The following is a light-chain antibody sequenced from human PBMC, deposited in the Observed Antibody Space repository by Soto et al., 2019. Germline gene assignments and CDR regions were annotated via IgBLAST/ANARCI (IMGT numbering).Light chain of an antibody. CDR3: QQSYSPPYT. V-gene: IGKV1-39*01. J-gene: IGKJ2*01. Sequence: DIQMTQSPSSLSASVGDTVTITCRASQGLSSSLNWCLQKPGKAPNLLIYAAINLQSGVPSRFSRSGSGTHFTLTINGLQPEDFATYYCQQSYSPPYTFGQGTKLEI. CDR1: QGLSSS. CDR2: AAI.